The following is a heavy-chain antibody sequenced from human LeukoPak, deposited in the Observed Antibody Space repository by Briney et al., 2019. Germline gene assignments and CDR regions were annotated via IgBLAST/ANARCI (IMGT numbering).Heavy chain of an antibody. V-gene: IGHV4-59*08. J-gene: IGHJ4*02. Sequence: PSETLSLTCTVPGASISSYYWTWIRQPPGKGLEWIGSISYSGSTNYSPSLEGRVTMSVDTSKNQFSLKLRAVTAADTAVYFCARQELSYGSGSHFDYWGQGILVTVSS. CDR1: GASISSYY. CDR2: ISYSGST. CDR3: ARQELSYGSGSHFDY. D-gene: IGHD3-10*01.